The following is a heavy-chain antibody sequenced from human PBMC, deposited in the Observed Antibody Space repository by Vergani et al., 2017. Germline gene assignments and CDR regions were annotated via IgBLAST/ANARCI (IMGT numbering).Heavy chain of an antibody. D-gene: IGHD2-2*01. CDR3: ARGYCSGTSCYPHRNWFDP. CDR2: NNPNSGGT. J-gene: IGHJ5*02. V-gene: IGHV1-2*02. Sequence: QVQLVQSGAEVKKPGASVKVSCKASGYTFTGYYMHWVRQAPGQGLEWMGWNNPNSGGTNYAQKFQGRVTMTRDTSISTAYMELSRLRSDDTAVYYCARGYCSGTSCYPHRNWFDPWGQGTLVTVSS. CDR1: GYTFTGYY.